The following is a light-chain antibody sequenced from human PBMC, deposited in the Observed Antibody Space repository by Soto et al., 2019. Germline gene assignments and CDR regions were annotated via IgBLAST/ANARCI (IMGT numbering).Light chain of an antibody. CDR1: SGQRKYA. V-gene: IGLV4-69*01. Sequence: QSVLTQSPSASASLGASVKLTCTLSSGQRKYAIAWHQQKPEKGLRYLMRVNSYGTHSRGDGIPDRLSGSSSGTDRYLTISSLQSEDESDYYCQTWGTGMQVFGTGTKLTVL. CDR2: VNSYGTH. CDR3: QTWGTGMQV. J-gene: IGLJ1*01.